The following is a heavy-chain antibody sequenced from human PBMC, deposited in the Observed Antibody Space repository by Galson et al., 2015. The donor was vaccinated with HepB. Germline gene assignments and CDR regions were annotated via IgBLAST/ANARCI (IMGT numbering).Heavy chain of an antibody. Sequence: ETLSLTCTVSGGSISGYYWSWIRQPPGKGLEWIGYLYNSGSTTYSPSLKSRVTISLDMSRNQFSLKLSYVTAADTAVYYCSRGGNGIAFDIWGQGTMVTVSS. CDR2: LYNSGST. V-gene: IGHV4-59*08. J-gene: IGHJ3*02. CDR1: GGSISGYY. D-gene: IGHD2-8*01. CDR3: SRGGNGIAFDI.